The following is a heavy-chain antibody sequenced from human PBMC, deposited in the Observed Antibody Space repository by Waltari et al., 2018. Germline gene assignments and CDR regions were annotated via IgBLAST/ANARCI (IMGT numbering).Heavy chain of an antibody. CDR3: AKGYGDYVCLPDY. Sequence: EVQLVESGGGLVQPGRSLRLSCAASGFTFDDYAMHWVRQAPGKGLEWVSGISWNSGSIGYADSVKGRFTISRDNAKNSLYLQMNSLRAEDTALYYCAKGYGDYVCLPDYWGQGTLVTVSS. D-gene: IGHD4-17*01. V-gene: IGHV3-9*01. CDR1: GFTFDDYA. J-gene: IGHJ4*02. CDR2: ISWNSGSI.